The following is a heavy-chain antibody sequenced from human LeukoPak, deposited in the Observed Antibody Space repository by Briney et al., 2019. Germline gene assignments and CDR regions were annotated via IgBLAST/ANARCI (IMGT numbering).Heavy chain of an antibody. J-gene: IGHJ2*01. CDR3: ARRPWATGGLWYFDL. V-gene: IGHV4-39*01. D-gene: IGHD5-12*01. CDR1: GGSISSSSYY. CDR2: IYYSGST. Sequence: SETLSLTCTVSGGSISSSSYYWGWIRQPPGKGLEWIGSIYYSGSTYYNPSLKSRVTISVDTSKNQFSLKLSSVTAADTAVYYCARRPWATGGLWYFDLWGRGTLVTVSS.